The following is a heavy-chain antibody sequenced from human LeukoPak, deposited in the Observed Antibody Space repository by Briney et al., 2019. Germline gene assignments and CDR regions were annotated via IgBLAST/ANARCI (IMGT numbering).Heavy chain of an antibody. CDR3: ARDLMATIYYYYGMDV. V-gene: IGHV3-30-3*01. J-gene: IGHJ6*02. CDR1: GFTFSSYA. CDR2: ISYDASSK. D-gene: IGHD5-24*01. Sequence: PGGSLRLSCAASGFTFSSYAMHGVRQAPGKGLEWVAVISYDASSKYYTDSVKGRFTISRDNSKNTLYLQMNTVRADDTAVYFCARDLMATIYYYYGMDVWGRGTTVTVSS.